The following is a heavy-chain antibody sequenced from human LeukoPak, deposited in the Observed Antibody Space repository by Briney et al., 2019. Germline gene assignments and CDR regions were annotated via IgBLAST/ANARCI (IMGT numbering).Heavy chain of an antibody. CDR2: IWYDGSNK. J-gene: IGHJ4*02. V-gene: IGHV3-33*01. CDR3: AREEIQYFAWLLYEPFGFDY. D-gene: IGHD3-9*01. Sequence: GGSLRLSCAASGFTFSSYGMHWVRQAPGKGLEWVAVIWYDGSNKYYADSVKGRFTISRDNSKNTLYLQMNSLRAEDTAVYYCAREEIQYFAWLLYEPFGFDYWGQETLVTVP. CDR1: GFTFSSYG.